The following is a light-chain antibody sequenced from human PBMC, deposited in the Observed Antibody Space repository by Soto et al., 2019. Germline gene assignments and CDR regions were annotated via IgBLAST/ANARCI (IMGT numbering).Light chain of an antibody. CDR3: QQSYSTPPWT. V-gene: IGKV1-39*01. CDR2: AAS. J-gene: IGKJ1*01. Sequence: DIQMTQSPSSLSASVGDRVTITCRASQSIVTYLNWYLQKPGKAPKLLIYAASNLQSVAPSRFSGSGSGTDFTLTISSLQPEDFATYFCQQSYSTPPWTFGQGTKVDIK. CDR1: QSIVTY.